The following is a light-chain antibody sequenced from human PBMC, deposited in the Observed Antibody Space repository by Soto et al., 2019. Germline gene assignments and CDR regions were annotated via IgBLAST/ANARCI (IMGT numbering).Light chain of an antibody. V-gene: IGKV3-11*01. Sequence: EIVLTQSPGTLSLSPGERATLSCRASQSVSSYLAWYQQKPGQAPRLLIYDASNRATGIPARFSGSGSGTDFTLTISSLEPEDFAVYYCQQRSNWPPVFGQGTKVDI. CDR2: DAS. CDR1: QSVSSY. CDR3: QQRSNWPPV. J-gene: IGKJ1*01.